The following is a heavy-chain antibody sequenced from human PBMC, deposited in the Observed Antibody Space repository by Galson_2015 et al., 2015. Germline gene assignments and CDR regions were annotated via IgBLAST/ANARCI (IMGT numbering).Heavy chain of an antibody. V-gene: IGHV4-30-4*01. Sequence: GLEWIGYIYYSGSTYYNPSLKSRVTISVDTSKNQFSLKVSSVTAADTAVYYCARKFSMTTRMDVWGQGTTVTVSS. J-gene: IGHJ6*02. CDR3: ARKFSMTTRMDV. CDR2: IYYSGST. D-gene: IGHD4-11*01.